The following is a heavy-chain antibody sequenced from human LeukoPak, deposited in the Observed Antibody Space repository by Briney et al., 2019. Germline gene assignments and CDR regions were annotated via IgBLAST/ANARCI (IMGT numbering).Heavy chain of an antibody. J-gene: IGHJ4*02. D-gene: IGHD3-9*01. CDR1: GYTLTELS. CDR3: ATAPPDILTGYYRFMWTAVFDY. V-gene: IGHV1-24*01. CDR2: FDPEDGET. Sequence: ASVKVSCKVSGYTLTELSMHWVRQAPGKGLEWMGGFDPEDGETIYAQKFQGRVTMTEDTSTDTAYMELSSLRSEDTAVYYCATAPPDILTGYYRFMWTAVFDYWGQGTLSPSPQ.